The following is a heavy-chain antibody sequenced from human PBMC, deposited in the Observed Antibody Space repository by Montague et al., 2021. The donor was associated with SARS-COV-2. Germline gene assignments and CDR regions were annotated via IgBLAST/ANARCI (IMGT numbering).Heavy chain of an antibody. Sequence: TLSLTCSVSGGSMTSALYYWSWIRQRPGKGLEWIAYINSSGRTNYNSSLRCRLSISLDASNSQFSLKLSSATAADTDVYYCARKDIALGYGVDAWGQGTTVTVSS. J-gene: IGHJ6*02. CDR3: ARKDIALGYGVDA. V-gene: IGHV4-31*03. CDR2: INSSGRT. D-gene: IGHD5-12*01. CDR1: GGSMTSALYY.